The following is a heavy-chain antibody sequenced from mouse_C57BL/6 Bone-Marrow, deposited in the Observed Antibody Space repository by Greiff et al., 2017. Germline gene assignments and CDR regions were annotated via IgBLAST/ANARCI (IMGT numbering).Heavy chain of an antibody. D-gene: IGHD2-4*01. V-gene: IGHV3-6*01. Sequence: EVKLMESGPGLVKPSQSLSLSCSVTGYSITSGYYWNWIRQFPGNNLEWMGNISYDGSNNYNPSLKNRISITRDTSKSQFFLKLNSVTTEDRATYYCARDYDYDGVYYGDWGQGTTLSVYS. J-gene: IGHJ2*01. CDR3: ARDYDYDGVYYGD. CDR1: GYSITSGYY. CDR2: ISYDGSN.